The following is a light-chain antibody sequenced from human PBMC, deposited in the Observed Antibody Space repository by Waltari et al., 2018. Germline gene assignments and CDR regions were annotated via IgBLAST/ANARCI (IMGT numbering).Light chain of an antibody. CDR3: QQRRNWTPHT. V-gene: IGKV3-11*01. CDR1: QSVGTY. Sequence: EIVLTQSPATLSLSPGETATLSCRASQSVGTYLAWYQQKPGQAPRLLIYDASNRATGSPDRFRGSGSGTDFTLTIGSREPEEFALYYGQQRRNWTPHTVGQGARLEIK. J-gene: IGKJ2*01. CDR2: DAS.